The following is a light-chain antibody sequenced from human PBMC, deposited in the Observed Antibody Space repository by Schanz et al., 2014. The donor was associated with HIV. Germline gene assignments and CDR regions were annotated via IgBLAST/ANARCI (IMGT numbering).Light chain of an antibody. CDR1: SSNIGTNY. CDR2: GNT. Sequence: QSVLTQPPSASGTPGQRVTISCSGSSSNIGTNYVYWYQQLPGTAPKLLIYGNTVRPSGVPDRFSGSKSGTSASLAISGLQSEDEADYYCAAWDDSLNGPVFGGGTKLTVL. V-gene: IGLV1-44*01. J-gene: IGLJ3*02. CDR3: AAWDDSLNGPV.